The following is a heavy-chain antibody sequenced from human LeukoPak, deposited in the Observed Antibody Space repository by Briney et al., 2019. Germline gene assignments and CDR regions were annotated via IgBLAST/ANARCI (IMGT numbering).Heavy chain of an antibody. J-gene: IGHJ4*02. D-gene: IGHD4-17*01. CDR1: GYTFTSYA. CDR2: INAGNGNT. CDR3: ARDATTVEYYFDY. V-gene: IGHV1-3*01. Sequence: ASVKVSCKASGYTFTSYAMHWVRQAPGQRLEWMGWINAGNGNTKYSQKFQGRVTITRDTSASTAYMALSSLRSEDTAVYYCARDATTVEYYFDYWGQGTLATVSS.